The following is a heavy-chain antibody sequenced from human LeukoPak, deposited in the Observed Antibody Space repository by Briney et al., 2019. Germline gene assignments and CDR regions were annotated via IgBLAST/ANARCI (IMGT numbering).Heavy chain of an antibody. V-gene: IGHV3-15*01. Sequence: PGGSLRLSCAASGFTFSYSWMSWLRQAPGKGLEWVGRIKRKSDGGTTDYAAPVKGRFTISRDDSRHTLYLQMNSLKTEDTAVYDCTTYDSSGYFYFDYWGQGTLVTVSS. CDR3: TTYDSSGYFYFDY. D-gene: IGHD3-22*01. CDR2: IKRKSDGGTT. CDR1: GFTFSYSW. J-gene: IGHJ4*02.